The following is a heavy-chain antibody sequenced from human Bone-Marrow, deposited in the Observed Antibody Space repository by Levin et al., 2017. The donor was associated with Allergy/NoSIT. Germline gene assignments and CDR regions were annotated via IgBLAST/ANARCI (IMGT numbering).Heavy chain of an antibody. CDR1: GYTFTTYF. CDR3: ARSTARSYAPFDS. V-gene: IGHV1-46*03. CDR2: INPSGGST. D-gene: IGHD2-2*01. J-gene: IGHJ4*02. Sequence: GGSLRLSCKASGYTFTTYFFHWVRQAPGQGLEWMGTINPSGGSTNYAQKFQGRVTMTRDTSTTTLYMELSSLRSEDTAVYYCARSTARSYAPFDSWGQGTLVTVSS.